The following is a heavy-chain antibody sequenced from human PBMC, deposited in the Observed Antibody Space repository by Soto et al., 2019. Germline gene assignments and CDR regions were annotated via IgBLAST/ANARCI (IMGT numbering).Heavy chain of an antibody. CDR3: ASLGTWFGEPRRGQDFDF. CDR2: VNPRGDAR. CDR1: GYSVTSYY. V-gene: IGHV1-46*03. Sequence: QVHLVQSGAEVRKPGASVKVSCKASGYSVTSYYIHWVRQAPGQGLEWMGIVNPRGDARTYAQRSKGKVPMNRDTSTNNMCMGLSSLTSEDTAIYFCASLGTWFGEPRRGQDFDFWGQGTLVTVSS. D-gene: IGHD3-10*01. J-gene: IGHJ4*02.